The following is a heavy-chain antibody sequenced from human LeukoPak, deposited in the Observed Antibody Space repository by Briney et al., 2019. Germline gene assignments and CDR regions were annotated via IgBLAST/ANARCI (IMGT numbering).Heavy chain of an antibody. Sequence: PGGSLRLSCAASGFTFSSYWMSWVRQAPGKGLEWVANIKQDGSEKYYVDSVKGRFTISRDNARNSLYLQMNSLRAEDTALYYCAREGDKVYFDYWGQGTLVTVSS. V-gene: IGHV3-7*03. CDR3: AREGDKVYFDY. CDR2: IKQDGSEK. J-gene: IGHJ4*02. D-gene: IGHD3-10*01. CDR1: GFTFSSYW.